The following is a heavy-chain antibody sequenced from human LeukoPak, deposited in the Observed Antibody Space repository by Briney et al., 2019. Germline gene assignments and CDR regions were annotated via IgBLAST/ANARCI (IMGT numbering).Heavy chain of an antibody. J-gene: IGHJ4*02. CDR3: AKYLGQYYYDSSGLDY. D-gene: IGHD3-22*01. CDR1: GFTFSSYA. Sequence: GGSLRLSCAASGFTFSSYAMSWVRQAPGKGLEWVSAISGSGGSTYYADSVKGRFTISRDNSKNTLYLQMNSLSAEDTAAYYCAKYLGQYYYDSSGLDYWGQGTLVTVSS. V-gene: IGHV3-23*01. CDR2: ISGSGGST.